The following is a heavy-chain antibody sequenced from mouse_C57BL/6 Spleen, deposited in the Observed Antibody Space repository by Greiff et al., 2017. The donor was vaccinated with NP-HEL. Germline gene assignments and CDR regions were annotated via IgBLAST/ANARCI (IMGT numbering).Heavy chain of an antibody. V-gene: IGHV1-50*01. D-gene: IGHD1-1*01. CDR1: GYTFTSYW. CDR3: ARPIYYYGSSGVSPYYFDY. CDR2: IDPSDSYT. Sequence: QVQLQQSGAELVKPGASVKLSCKASGYTFTSYWMQWVKQRPGQGLEWIGEIDPSDSYTNYNQKFKGKATLTVDTSSSTAYMQLSSLTSEDSAVYYCARPIYYYGSSGVSPYYFDYWGQGTTLTVSS. J-gene: IGHJ2*01.